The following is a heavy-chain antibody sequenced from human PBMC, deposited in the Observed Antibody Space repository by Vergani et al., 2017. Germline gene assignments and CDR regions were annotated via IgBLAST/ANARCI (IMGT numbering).Heavy chain of an antibody. D-gene: IGHD3-22*01. Sequence: EVQLVQSGAEVKKPGESLKISCKGSGYSFTSYWIGWVRQMPGKGLEWMGIIYPGDSDTRYSPSFQGQVTISADKSISTAYLQWSSLKASDTAMYYCARHTPITMIVGLVSAFDIWGQGTMLIVSS. J-gene: IGHJ3*02. CDR2: IYPGDSDT. CDR1: GYSFTSYW. CDR3: ARHTPITMIVGLVSAFDI. V-gene: IGHV5-51*01.